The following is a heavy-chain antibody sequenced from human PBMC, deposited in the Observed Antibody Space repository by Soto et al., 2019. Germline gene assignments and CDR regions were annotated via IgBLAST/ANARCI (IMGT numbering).Heavy chain of an antibody. CDR2: INSDGSST. V-gene: IGHV3-74*01. D-gene: IGHD6-19*01. Sequence: GGSLRLSCAASGVTFSSYRMHWVRQVPGKGLVWVSRINSDGSSTNYADSVKGRFTISRDNAKNTLYLQMNSLRAEDTAVFYCARVAVTGTGFDPWGQGTLVTVSS. CDR1: GVTFSSYR. J-gene: IGHJ5*02. CDR3: ARVAVTGTGFDP.